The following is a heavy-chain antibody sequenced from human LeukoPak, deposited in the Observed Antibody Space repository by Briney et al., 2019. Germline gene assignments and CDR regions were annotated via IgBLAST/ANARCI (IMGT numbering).Heavy chain of an antibody. CDR3: AKASGESYCTNGVCYTDYFDY. CDR2: ISGSGGST. Sequence: GGSLTLSCAASGFTFSSYAMSWVRQAPGKGLEWVSAISGSGGSTYYADSVKGRFTISRDNSKNTLYLQMNSLRAEDTAVYYCAKASGESYCTNGVCYTDYFDYWGQGTLVTVSS. J-gene: IGHJ4*02. CDR1: GFTFSSYA. V-gene: IGHV3-23*01. D-gene: IGHD2-8*01.